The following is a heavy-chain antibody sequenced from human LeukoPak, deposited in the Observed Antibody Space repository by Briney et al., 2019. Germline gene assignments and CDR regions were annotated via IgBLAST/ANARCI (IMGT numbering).Heavy chain of an antibody. J-gene: IGHJ6*02. CDR1: GGSISSSKW. CDR3: ARIPFHYYAMDV. CDR2: IYHSGST. Sequence: PSETLSLTCAVSGGSISSSKWGSWVRQPPGKGLEWIGEIYHSGSTNYNPSLKSRVAISVDKSENQFSLRLSSVTAADTAVYYCARIPFHYYAMDVWGQGTTVTVSS. V-gene: IGHV4-4*02. D-gene: IGHD2-2*02.